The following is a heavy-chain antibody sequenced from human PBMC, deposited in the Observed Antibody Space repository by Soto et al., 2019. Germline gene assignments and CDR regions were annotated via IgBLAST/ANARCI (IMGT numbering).Heavy chain of an antibody. D-gene: IGHD2-21*01. Sequence: QVQLVQSGAEVKTPGASVKVSCKASGYTFATYDINWVRQAPGQGLEWMGWMNPKSGNTGYAQKFQGRLTMTRDTALSVAHLELSSLRNEDTAVYYCARSDGYNFNWLDSWGQGTLVTVSA. CDR1: GYTFATYD. CDR2: MNPKSGNT. J-gene: IGHJ5*01. V-gene: IGHV1-8*01. CDR3: ARSDGYNFNWLDS.